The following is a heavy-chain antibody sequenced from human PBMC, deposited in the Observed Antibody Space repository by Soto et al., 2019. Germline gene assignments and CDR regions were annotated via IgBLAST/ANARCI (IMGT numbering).Heavy chain of an antibody. CDR1: GGSFRNYY. J-gene: IGHJ5*02. CDR3: TRAERFPRYWFDP. V-gene: IGHV4-34*01. Sequence: LSGPLSLPCGVSGGSFRNYYWIWVRQPPGKGLEWIGEFNHSGEATYNPSLQSRITISLDTYNNQFALKMTSVTAADTAMYCCTRAERFPRYWFDPWGQGTQVTVSS. D-gene: IGHD3-10*01. CDR2: FNHSGEA.